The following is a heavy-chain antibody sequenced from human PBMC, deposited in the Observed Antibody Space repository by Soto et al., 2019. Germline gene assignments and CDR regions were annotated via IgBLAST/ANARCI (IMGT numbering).Heavy chain of an antibody. CDR3: ARSYCYGWNDY. Sequence: ASVKVSCKASGYTSTIYYFTWVRQAAGQGLEWVGWVNPNSGYTAYAQKFVGRVTMTRNTHLRTAYMELSSLTSGDTAVYYCARSYCYGWNDYWGQGTLVTVSS. V-gene: IGHV1-8*01. CDR2: VNPNSGYT. D-gene: IGHD5-18*01. CDR1: GYTSTIYY. J-gene: IGHJ4*02.